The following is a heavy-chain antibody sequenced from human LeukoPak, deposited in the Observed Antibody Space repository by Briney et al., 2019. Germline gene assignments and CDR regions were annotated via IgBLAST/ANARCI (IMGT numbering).Heavy chain of an antibody. D-gene: IGHD5-24*01. V-gene: IGHV3-43*02. Sequence: TGGSLRLSCAASGFMFSSHGMNWVRQAPGKGLEWVSLISWDGGSTYYADSVKGRFTISRDNSKNSLYLQMNSLRTEDTALYYCAKEAVEMATIEGFDYWGQGTLVTVSS. J-gene: IGHJ4*02. CDR2: ISWDGGST. CDR3: AKEAVEMATIEGFDY. CDR1: GFMFSSHG.